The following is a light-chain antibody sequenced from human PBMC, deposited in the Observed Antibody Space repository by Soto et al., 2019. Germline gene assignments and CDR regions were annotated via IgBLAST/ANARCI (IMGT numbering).Light chain of an antibody. V-gene: IGKV3-20*01. CDR1: QSVNSQF. CDR2: GAS. J-gene: IGKJ1*01. Sequence: EIVLTQSPDTLALSPGERATLSCRASQSVNSQFFAWHQQKPGQAPRLLIHGASNRAAGIPDRFSGSGSGTDFTLTISRPEPEDFAVYYCHQYGRSPRTFGQGTKVEFK. CDR3: HQYGRSPRT.